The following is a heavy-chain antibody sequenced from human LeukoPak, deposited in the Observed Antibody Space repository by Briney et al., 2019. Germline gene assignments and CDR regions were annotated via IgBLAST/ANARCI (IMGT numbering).Heavy chain of an antibody. CDR2: IHTTEST. D-gene: IGHD6-13*01. Sequence: PSHTLSLTRTVSGGSTSSYYRSWIRHPAAKAREWMGHIHTTESTNYNPSLKSRVTMSVDTSKNQFSLKLSSVTAAETAVYYCARTGLGSSSWSSFDYWGQGTLVTVSS. V-gene: IGHV4-4*07. J-gene: IGHJ4*02. CDR3: ARTGLGSSSWSSFDY. CDR1: GGSTSSYY.